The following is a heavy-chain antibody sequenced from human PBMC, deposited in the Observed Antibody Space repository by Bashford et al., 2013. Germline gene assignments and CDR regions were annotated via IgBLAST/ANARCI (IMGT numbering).Heavy chain of an antibody. CDR1: GGSFDGYY. D-gene: IGHD1-7*01. CDR2: INYNGGT. J-gene: IGHJ5*02. CDR3: AKGRGIVGARRRNYFDP. Sequence: SETLSLTCAVYGGSFDGYYWNWIRQAPGKGLEWIGEINYNGGTDYNPSLKGRVTLSVERFKNQFSLKLNFVTAADTAVYYCAKGRGIVGARRRNYFDPWGQGTQVTVSS. V-gene: IGHV4-34*01.